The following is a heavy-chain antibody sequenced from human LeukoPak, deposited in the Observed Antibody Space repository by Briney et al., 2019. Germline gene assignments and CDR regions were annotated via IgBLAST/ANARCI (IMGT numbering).Heavy chain of an antibody. D-gene: IGHD1-7*01. Sequence: SVKVSCKVSGGTFSSYPISCVRQAPGQGLEWMGGIIPIFGTANYAQKFQGRVAITTDESTSTAYMELSSLRSEDTAVYYCARGSPSNWNYLAGAFDIWGRGTMVTVSS. CDR3: ARGSPSNWNYLAGAFDI. CDR1: GGTFSSYP. J-gene: IGHJ3*02. CDR2: IIPIFGTA. V-gene: IGHV1-69*05.